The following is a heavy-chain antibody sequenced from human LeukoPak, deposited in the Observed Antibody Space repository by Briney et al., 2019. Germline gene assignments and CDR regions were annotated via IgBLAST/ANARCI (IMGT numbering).Heavy chain of an antibody. J-gene: IGHJ6*02. CDR2: ISYDGSNT. CDR3: ARDRGIGSKRGYYYYGMDV. Sequence: PGRSLRLSCAASGFTFSSYAMHWVRQAPGKGLEWVAVISYDGSNTYYTDSVKGRSTISRDNSKNTLNLQMNSLRAEDTAVYYCARDRGIGSKRGYYYYGMDVWGQGTTVTVSS. V-gene: IGHV3-30-3*01. D-gene: IGHD2-15*01. CDR1: GFTFSSYA.